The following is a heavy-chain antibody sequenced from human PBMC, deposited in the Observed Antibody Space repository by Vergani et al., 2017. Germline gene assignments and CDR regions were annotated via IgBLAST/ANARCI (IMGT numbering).Heavy chain of an antibody. Sequence: QVQLQESGSGLVKPSQTLSLTCAVSGGSISSGGYSWSWIRQPPGKGLEWIGYIYHSGSTYYNPSLKSRVTISVDRSKNQFSLKLSSVTAADTAVYYCARDRSPQPSKSSGWYGGVDPWGQGTLVTVSS. D-gene: IGHD6-19*01. CDR3: ARDRSPQPSKSSGWYGGVDP. J-gene: IGHJ5*02. V-gene: IGHV4-30-2*01. CDR2: IYHSGST. CDR1: GGSISSGGYS.